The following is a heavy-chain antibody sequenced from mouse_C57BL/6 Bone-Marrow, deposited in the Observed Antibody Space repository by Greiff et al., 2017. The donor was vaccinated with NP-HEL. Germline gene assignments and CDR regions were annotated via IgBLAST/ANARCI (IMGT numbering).Heavy chain of an antibody. D-gene: IGHD6-1*01. J-gene: IGHJ2*01. Sequence: EVQGVESGGGLVQPGGSLSLSCAASGFTFTDYYMSWVRQPPGKALEWLGFIRNKANGYKTEYSASVKGRFTISIDNSQSILYLQMNALRAEDSATYYCARYEIAPFDYWGQGTTLTVSS. CDR3: ARYEIAPFDY. V-gene: IGHV7-3*01. CDR1: GFTFTDYY. CDR2: IRNKANGYKT.